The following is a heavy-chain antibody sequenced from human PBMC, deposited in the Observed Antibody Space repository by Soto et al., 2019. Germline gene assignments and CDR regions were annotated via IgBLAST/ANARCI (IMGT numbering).Heavy chain of an antibody. CDR3: ARDLAPAILTPH. J-gene: IGHJ4*01. V-gene: IGHV3-7*03. D-gene: IGHD3-9*01. CDR2: IKEDGGQK. CDR1: GFTFSSSW. Sequence: AGGSLRLSCAASGFTFSSSWMSWVRQAPGKGLEWVANIKEDGGQKYYVDSVKGRFTISRDNAKNSLYLQMNSLRAEDTAVYYCARDLAPAILTPHWRHGTLVTVSS.